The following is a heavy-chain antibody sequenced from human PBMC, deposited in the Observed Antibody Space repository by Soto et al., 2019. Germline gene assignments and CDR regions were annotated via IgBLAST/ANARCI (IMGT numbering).Heavy chain of an antibody. D-gene: IGHD5-12*01. V-gene: IGHV1-46*01. CDR1: GYSFITSYH. CDR2: INPTGSMT. CDR3: ARDTGYDLDAFEI. J-gene: IGHJ3*02. Sequence: QVQLVQSGAEVKKPGASVKVSCKASGYSFITSYHMHWVRQAPGQGLEWMGIINPTGSMTRYSQKFQGRLTMSRDTSTATNYMELTNRNSEDTAVYFCARDTGYDLDAFEIWGQGTRVTVSS.